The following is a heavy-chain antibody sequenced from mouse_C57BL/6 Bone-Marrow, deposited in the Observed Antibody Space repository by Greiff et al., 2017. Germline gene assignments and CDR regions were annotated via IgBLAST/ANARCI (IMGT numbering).Heavy chain of an antibody. CDR1: GFNIKDDY. Sequence: VQLQQSGAELVRPGASVKLSCTASGFNIKDDYMHWVKQRPEQGLEWIGWIDPENGDTEYASKFQGKVTITADTSTNTAYLQLSSLTSEDTAVYYCTTWGVTATFYYFDYWGQGTTLTVSS. V-gene: IGHV14-4*01. J-gene: IGHJ2*01. D-gene: IGHD2-1*01. CDR3: TTWGVTATFYYFDY. CDR2: IDPENGDT.